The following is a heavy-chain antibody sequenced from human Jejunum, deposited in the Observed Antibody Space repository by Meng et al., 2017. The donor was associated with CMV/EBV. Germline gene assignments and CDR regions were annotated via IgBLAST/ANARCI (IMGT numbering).Heavy chain of an antibody. CDR3: ARNPPICSTTNCYRAENWFDP. D-gene: IGHD2-2*01. CDR1: G. J-gene: IGHJ5*02. V-gene: IGHV1-18*01. Sequence: GIRWVRQAPGQGLEWMGWISAYNGNTKYAQKFQGRVTVTTDTSTSTAYMELRSLRSDDTAVYYCARNPPICSTTNCYRAENWFDPWGHGTRVTVSS. CDR2: ISAYNGNT.